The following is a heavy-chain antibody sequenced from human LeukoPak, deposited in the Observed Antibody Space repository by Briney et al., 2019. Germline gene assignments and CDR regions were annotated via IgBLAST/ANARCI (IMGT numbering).Heavy chain of an antibody. CDR3: ARERRQWQPFDI. J-gene: IGHJ3*02. D-gene: IGHD6-19*01. Sequence: GGSLRLSCAASGFTFSSYSMNWVRQAPGKGLEWVSSISSSSSYIYYADSVKGRFTISRDNAKNSLYLQMSSLRAEDTAVYYCARERRQWQPFDIWGQGTMVTVSS. V-gene: IGHV3-21*01. CDR1: GFTFSSYS. CDR2: ISSSSSYI.